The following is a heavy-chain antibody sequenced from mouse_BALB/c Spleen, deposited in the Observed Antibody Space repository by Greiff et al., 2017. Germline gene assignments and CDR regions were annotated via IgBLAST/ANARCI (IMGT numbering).Heavy chain of an antibody. D-gene: IGHD1-1*01. CDR3: TRETTVVAPSMDY. CDR1: GYPFTSYW. J-gene: IGHJ4*01. V-gene: IGHV1-5*01. CDR2: IYPGNSDT. Sequence: EVKLQQSGTVLARPGASVKMSCKASGYPFTSYWMHWVKQRPGQGLEWIGAIYPGNSDTSYNQKFKGKAKLTAVTSTSTAYMELSSLTNEDSAVYYCTRETTVVAPSMDYWGQGTSVTVSS.